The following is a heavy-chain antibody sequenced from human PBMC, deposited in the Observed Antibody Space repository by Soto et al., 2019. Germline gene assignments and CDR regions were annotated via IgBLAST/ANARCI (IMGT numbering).Heavy chain of an antibody. CDR2: IWYDGSNK. V-gene: IGHV3-33*01. D-gene: IGHD2-2*01. J-gene: IGHJ6*02. CDR3: ARAPAATGLYYYYGMDV. CDR1: GFTFSSYG. Sequence: QVQLVESGGGVVQPGRSLRLSCAASGFTFSSYGMHWVRQAPGKGLEWVAVIWYDGSNKYYADSVKGRFTISRDNSKNTLYLQMNSLRAEDTAVYYCARAPAATGLYYYYGMDVWGQGTTVTVSS.